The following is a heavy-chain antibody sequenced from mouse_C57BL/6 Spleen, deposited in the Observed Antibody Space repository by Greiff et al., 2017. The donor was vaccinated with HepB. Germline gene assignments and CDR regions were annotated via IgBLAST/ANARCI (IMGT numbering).Heavy chain of an antibody. V-gene: IGHV5-4*01. Sequence: EVKLVESGGGLVKPGGSLKLSCAASGFTFSSYAMSWVRQTPEKRLEWVATISDGGSYTYYPDNVKVRFTISRDNAKNNLYLQMSHLKSEDTAMYYCARDPPSNFFDYWGQGTTLTVSS. CDR3: ARDPPSNFFDY. CDR2: ISDGGSYT. J-gene: IGHJ2*01. CDR1: GFTFSSYA. D-gene: IGHD2-10*02.